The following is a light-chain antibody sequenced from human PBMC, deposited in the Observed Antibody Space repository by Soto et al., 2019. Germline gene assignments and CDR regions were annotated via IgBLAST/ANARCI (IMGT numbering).Light chain of an antibody. V-gene: IGKV1-5*01. CDR1: QTIQTF. CDR2: DAS. Sequence: DIQMTQSPSTLSASVGDRVTITCRASQTIQTFLAWYQQKAGKAPKLLIYDASNLERGVPSRFSGSGSGTEFTLTVSSLQPDDFATFYCQQFHSFPWTFGQGTKVDI. CDR3: QQFHSFPWT. J-gene: IGKJ1*01.